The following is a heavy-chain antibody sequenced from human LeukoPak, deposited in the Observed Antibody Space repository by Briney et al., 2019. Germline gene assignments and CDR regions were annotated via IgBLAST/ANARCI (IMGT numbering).Heavy chain of an antibody. CDR2: IKSDGSKT. D-gene: IGHD2-15*01. CDR3: AKRYCKSATCRSDMDA. J-gene: IGHJ6*02. Sequence: GGSLRLSCAASGFSFSNYGMHWVRQAPGKGLEWVALIKSDGSKTYSADSVKGRFTISRDNPRNTLYLQMDRLRPEDTAVYYCAKRYCKSATCRSDMDAWGQGTTVTVS. CDR1: GFSFSNYG. V-gene: IGHV3-30*02.